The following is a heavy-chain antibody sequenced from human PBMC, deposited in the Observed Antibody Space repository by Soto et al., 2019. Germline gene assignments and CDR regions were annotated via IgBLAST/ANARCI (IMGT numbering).Heavy chain of an antibody. D-gene: IGHD3-3*02. Sequence: PSETLSLTCTVSGDSIISSDFYWGWVRQPPGKGLEWIGSIFYLGSSYYNPSLKSRVTMSVDTSKNQFSLRLRSVTAADTALYFCARHSLALRKNNWFDPWGQGIRVTVS. CDR2: IFYLGSS. CDR3: ARHSLALRKNNWFDP. J-gene: IGHJ5*02. V-gene: IGHV4-39*01. CDR1: GDSIISSDFY.